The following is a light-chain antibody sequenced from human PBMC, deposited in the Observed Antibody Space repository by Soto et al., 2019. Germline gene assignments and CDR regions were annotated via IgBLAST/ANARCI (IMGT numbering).Light chain of an antibody. CDR1: QSISSY. Sequence: DIQMTQSPSSLSASVGDRVTITCRASQSISSYLNWYQQKPGKAPKLLIYAASSLQSGVPSRFSGSGSGTDFTLTISSLQPEDFATYYCQQLGTFGQGTKVEIK. CDR2: AAS. CDR3: QQLGT. V-gene: IGKV1-39*01. J-gene: IGKJ1*01.